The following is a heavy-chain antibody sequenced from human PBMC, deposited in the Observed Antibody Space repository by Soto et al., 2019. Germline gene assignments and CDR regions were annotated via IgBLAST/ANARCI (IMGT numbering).Heavy chain of an antibody. CDR1: GGTFSGYY. V-gene: IGHV4-34*01. CDR3: ARVRTVTATFYYYYGLDV. Sequence: SGTIYITFAFYGGTFSGYYWSWIRQTPGKVLEWIGEINHSGSTNYNPSLKSRVTISVDTSRNQFSLRLSSVTAADTAVYYCARVRTVTATFYYYYGLDVWGQGTTVTGSS. J-gene: IGHJ6*02. CDR2: INHSGST. D-gene: IGHD2-21*02.